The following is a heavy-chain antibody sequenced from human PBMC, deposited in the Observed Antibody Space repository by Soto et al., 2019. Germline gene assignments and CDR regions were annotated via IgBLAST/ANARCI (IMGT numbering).Heavy chain of an antibody. V-gene: IGHV3-23*04. CDR2: VSSGGGAT. CDR3: ARDRLGFGDLDS. D-gene: IGHD3-10*01. J-gene: IGHJ4*02. CDR1: GFTFNNHA. Sequence: EVHLAESEGRLVQPGGSLRLSCAASGFTFNNHAMTWVRQAPGKGLEWVATVSSGGGATYYADSVKGRFTVSRANSKNTVSLHMDSLRADDTARYYCARDRLGFGDLDSWGPGTLLTVSS.